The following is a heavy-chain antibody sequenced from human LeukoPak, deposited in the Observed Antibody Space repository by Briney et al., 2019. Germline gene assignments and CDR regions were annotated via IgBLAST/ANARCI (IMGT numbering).Heavy chain of an antibody. J-gene: IGHJ4*02. D-gene: IGHD5-18*01. CDR3: ARGNGYSYGHFDY. V-gene: IGHV4-4*02. Sequence: SETLSLTCAVSGGSLSSGNWWTWVRQPPGKGLEWIGEINHSGSTNYNPSLKSRVTISVDTSKNQFSLKLSSVTAADTAVYYCARGNGYSYGHFDYWGQGTLVTVSS. CDR1: GGSLSSGNW. CDR2: INHSGST.